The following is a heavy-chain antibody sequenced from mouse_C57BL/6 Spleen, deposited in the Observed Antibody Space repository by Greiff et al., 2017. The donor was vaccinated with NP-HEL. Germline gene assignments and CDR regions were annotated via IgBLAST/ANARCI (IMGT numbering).Heavy chain of an antibody. CDR1: GYTFTSYG. CDR2: IYPRSGNT. J-gene: IGHJ2*01. V-gene: IGHV1-81*01. Sequence: QVQLQQSGAELARPGASVKLSCKASGYTFTSYGISWVKQRTRQGLEWIGEIYPRSGNTYYNEKFKGKATLTADKSSSTAYMELRSLTSEDSAVYFCAREGVVATPFDYWGQGTTLTVSS. CDR3: AREGVVATPFDY. D-gene: IGHD1-1*01.